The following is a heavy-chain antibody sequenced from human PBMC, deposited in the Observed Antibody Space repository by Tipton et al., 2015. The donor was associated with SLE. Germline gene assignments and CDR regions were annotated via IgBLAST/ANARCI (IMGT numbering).Heavy chain of an antibody. D-gene: IGHD2-21*01. J-gene: IGHJ5*02. CDR3: ARISQRCGGDCPRWFDP. Sequence: QVQLVQSGAEVKQPGASVKVSCKASGYTFNNNGIIWVRQAPGQGLEWMGWVSGYNGNTNYAQNFQDRVTMTTDTSTSTAYMELRSLRSEDTATYYCARISQRCGGDCPRWFDPWGQGTLVTVSS. V-gene: IGHV1-18*01. CDR1: GYTFNNNG. CDR2: VSGYNGNT.